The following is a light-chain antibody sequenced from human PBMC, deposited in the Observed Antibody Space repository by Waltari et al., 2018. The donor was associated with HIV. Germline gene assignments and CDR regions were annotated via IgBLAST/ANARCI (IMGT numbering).Light chain of an antibody. CDR3: QQRSNWPPVT. J-gene: IGKJ4*01. CDR2: EAS. CDR1: QSVSSY. Sequence: IVLTQSPATLSLSPGERATLSCRASQSVSSYLAWYQQKPGQAPRLLIYEASNRATGIPARFSGSGSGTDFTLTISSLEPEDFAVYYCQQRSNWPPVTFGGGTKVEIK. V-gene: IGKV3-11*01.